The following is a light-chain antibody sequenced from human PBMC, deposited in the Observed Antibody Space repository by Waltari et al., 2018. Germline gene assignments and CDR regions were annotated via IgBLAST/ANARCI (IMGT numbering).Light chain of an antibody. CDR1: SSDDGSNNL. V-gene: IGLV2-23*02. CDR2: EVS. CDR3: CSYSGSSTWV. J-gene: IGLJ3*02. Sequence: QSALTKPASVSGSPGQSITISCTGTSSDDGSNNLVTWYQQHPGKAPKLMIYEVSKRPSGFSNRFSGAKSGNTASLTIAGLQADDEADYYCCSYSGSSTWVFGGWTKLTVL.